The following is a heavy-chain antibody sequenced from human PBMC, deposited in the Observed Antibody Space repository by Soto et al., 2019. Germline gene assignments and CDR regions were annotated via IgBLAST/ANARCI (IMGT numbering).Heavy chain of an antibody. J-gene: IGHJ6*02. CDR1: AFTFSNYA. Sequence: RGSMRLACVASAFTFSNYAMHWVRQAPGKGLEWAAVISDNGNNKYYAASVKGRFTISRDNSKNTLYLEMSSLRAEDTAMYYCANDSAFYYYHYGMDGWGQGTTVTVSS. CDR3: ANDSAFYYYHYGMDG. V-gene: IGHV3-30-3*02. CDR2: ISDNGNNK.